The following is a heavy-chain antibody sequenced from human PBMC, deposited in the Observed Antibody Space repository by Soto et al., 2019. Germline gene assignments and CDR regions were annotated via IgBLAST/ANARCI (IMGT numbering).Heavy chain of an antibody. Sequence: SETLSLTCTVSGGSVSSGSYYWSWIRQPPGKGLEWIGYIYYSGSTNYNPSLKSRVTISVDTSKNQFSLKLSSVTAADTAVYYCTRGQKYCTNGVCYTAYFDYWGQGTLVTVSS. V-gene: IGHV4-61*01. J-gene: IGHJ4*02. D-gene: IGHD2-8*01. CDR3: TRGQKYCTNGVCYTAYFDY. CDR1: GGSVSSGSYY. CDR2: IYYSGST.